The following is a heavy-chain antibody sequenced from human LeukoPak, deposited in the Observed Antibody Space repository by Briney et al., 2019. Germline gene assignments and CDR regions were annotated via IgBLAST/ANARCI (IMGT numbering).Heavy chain of an antibody. CDR1: GGSISSYY. CDR3: ARDGGGYDSYGMDV. J-gene: IGHJ6*02. CDR2: IYYSGST. Sequence: SETLSLTCTVSGGSISSYYWSWIRQPPGKGLEWIGYIYYSGSTNYNPSLKSRVTISVDTSKNQFSLKLSSVTAADTAVYYCARDGGGYDSYGMDVWGQGTTVTVSS. V-gene: IGHV4-59*12. D-gene: IGHD5-12*01.